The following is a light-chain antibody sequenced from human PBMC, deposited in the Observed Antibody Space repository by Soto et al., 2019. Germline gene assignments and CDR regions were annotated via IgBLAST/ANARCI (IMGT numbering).Light chain of an antibody. CDR3: QQLNSYPQT. V-gene: IGKV1-9*01. CDR1: QGISSY. CDR2: AAS. Sequence: DIQLTQSPSFLSASVGHRVTITCRASQGISSYLAWYQQKPGKAPKLLIYAASTLQSGVPSRFSGSGSGTEFTHASSSLQPEDFATYYCQQLNSYPQTFGQGTKLETK. J-gene: IGKJ2*01.